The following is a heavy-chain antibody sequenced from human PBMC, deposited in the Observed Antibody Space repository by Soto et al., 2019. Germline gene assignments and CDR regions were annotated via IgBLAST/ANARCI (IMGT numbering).Heavy chain of an antibody. Sequence: PGESLKLSCKGSGYSFTSYWIGWVRQMPGKGLEWMGIIYPGDSDTRYSPSFQGQVTMSADESITTAYVQWSSLKASDTAIYYCVRERKGAFDFWGQGTQVTVSS. J-gene: IGHJ4*02. CDR1: GYSFTSYW. CDR2: IYPGDSDT. V-gene: IGHV5-51*01. CDR3: VRERKGAFDF.